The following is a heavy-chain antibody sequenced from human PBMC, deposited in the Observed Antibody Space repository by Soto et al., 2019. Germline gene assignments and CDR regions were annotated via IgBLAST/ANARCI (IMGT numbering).Heavy chain of an antibody. Sequence: SVKVSCKASGFTFISSAVQWVRQARGQRLEWIGWIVVGSDTRNYAQRFQERVTITRDMSTSTVYMELSSLRSEDTAVYYCAAGRAAGGTIWFDTWGQGTLVTVSS. D-gene: IGHD6-13*01. CDR2: IVVGSDTR. CDR1: GFTFISSA. CDR3: AAGRAAGGTIWFDT. V-gene: IGHV1-58*01. J-gene: IGHJ5*02.